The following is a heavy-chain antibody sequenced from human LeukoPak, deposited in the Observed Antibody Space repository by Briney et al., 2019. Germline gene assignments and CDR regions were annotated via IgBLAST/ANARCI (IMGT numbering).Heavy chain of an antibody. V-gene: IGHV4-59*01. CDR1: GGSISSYY. Sequence: SETLSLTCTVSGGSISSYYWSWIRQPPGKGLEWIGYIYYSGSTNYNPSLESRVTISVDTSKNQFSLKLSSVTAADTAVYYCARDMDYDILTGYHYGMDVWGKGTTVTVSS. CDR3: ARDMDYDILTGYHYGMDV. D-gene: IGHD3-9*01. J-gene: IGHJ6*04. CDR2: IYYSGST.